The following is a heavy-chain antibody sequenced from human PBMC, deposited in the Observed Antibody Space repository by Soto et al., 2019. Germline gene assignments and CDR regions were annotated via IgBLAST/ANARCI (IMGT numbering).Heavy chain of an antibody. V-gene: IGHV3-48*01. CDR3: ARDLNSGLFDY. CDR1: GFTFSSYS. J-gene: IGHJ4*02. Sequence: EVQLVESGGGLVQPGGSLRLSCAASGFTFSSYSMNWVRQAPGKGLEWVSYISSSSSTIYYADSVKGRFTISRDNAKNSLYLQMNSLRAEDKAVYCCARDLNSGLFDYWGQGTLVTVSS. CDR2: ISSSSSTI. D-gene: IGHD2-15*01.